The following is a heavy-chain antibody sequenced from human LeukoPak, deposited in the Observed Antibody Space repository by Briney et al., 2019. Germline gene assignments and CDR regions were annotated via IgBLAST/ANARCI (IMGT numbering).Heavy chain of an antibody. Sequence: PSETLSLTCTVSGGSISSYYWTWIRQPAGKGLEWIGRIYTSGSTTYNPSLKSRVAMSVDTSKNQFSVKLSSVTAADTAVYYCARGDYVSAWFDPWGQGTLVTVSS. CDR2: IYTSGST. J-gene: IGHJ5*02. CDR3: ARGDYVSAWFDP. V-gene: IGHV4-4*07. CDR1: GGSISSYY. D-gene: IGHD4-17*01.